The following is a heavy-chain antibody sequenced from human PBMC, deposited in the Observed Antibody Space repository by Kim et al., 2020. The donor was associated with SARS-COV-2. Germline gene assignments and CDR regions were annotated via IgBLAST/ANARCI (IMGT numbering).Heavy chain of an antibody. D-gene: IGHD4-17*01. Sequence: LKSRVTISVDTSKNQFSLKLSSVTAADTAVYYCARSTTGTNFYCYCHGMDVWGQGTTVTVSS. J-gene: IGHJ6*02. V-gene: IGHV4-34*01. CDR3: ARSTTGTNFYCYCHGMDV.